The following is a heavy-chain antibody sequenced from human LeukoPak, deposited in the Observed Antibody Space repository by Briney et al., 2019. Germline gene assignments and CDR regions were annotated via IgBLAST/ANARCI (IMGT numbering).Heavy chain of an antibody. CDR1: GFTFINAW. D-gene: IGHD1-26*01. CDR2: IKAKPHGGTT. Sequence: PGGSLRLSCAASGFTFINAWMAWVRQAPGKWLEWVGRIKAKPHGGTTDYAAPGKGRFTIERDDSKKKLYLQMNSMKAEDTAVYYCTTDGGGIEEATFDYWGQGILVTVSS. CDR3: TTDGGGIEEATFDY. V-gene: IGHV3-15*01. J-gene: IGHJ4*02.